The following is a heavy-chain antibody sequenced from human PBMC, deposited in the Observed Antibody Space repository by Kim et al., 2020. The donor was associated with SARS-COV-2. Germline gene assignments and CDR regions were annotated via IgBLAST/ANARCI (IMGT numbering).Heavy chain of an antibody. CDR3: GRGDIDIYINVQHYYD. V-gene: IGHV3-13*01. J-gene: IGHJ6*01. Sequence: GGSLRLSCAASGFTFSSYGMNWVRQAPGKGLEWVSAIDTAGDTYYSGSVKDRLSTSTGNADNTSHHLLMNLRTGDTAVEYCGRGDIDIYINVQHYYD. D-gene: IGHD2-15*01. CDR1: GFTFSSYG. CDR2: IDTAGDT.